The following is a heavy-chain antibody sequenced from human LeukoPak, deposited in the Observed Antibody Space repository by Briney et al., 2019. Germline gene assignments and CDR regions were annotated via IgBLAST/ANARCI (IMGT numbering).Heavy chain of an antibody. CDR1: GGSFSGYY. D-gene: IGHD6-19*01. CDR3: ARRCRIGSGWLYDY. Sequence: SETLSLTCAVYGGSFSGYYWTWIRQPPGKGREWIGEINHSGSTNYNPPLKSRVTISVDTSKNQISLKLSSVTAAATAVYYCARRCRIGSGWLYDYWGQGTLVTVSS. CDR2: INHSGST. J-gene: IGHJ4*02. V-gene: IGHV4-34*01.